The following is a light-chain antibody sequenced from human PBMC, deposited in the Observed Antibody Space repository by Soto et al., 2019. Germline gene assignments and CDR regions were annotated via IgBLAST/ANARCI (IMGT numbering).Light chain of an antibody. CDR2: QDS. CDR1: QSGDKY. CDR3: QAWDSSTVV. V-gene: IGLV3-1*01. Sequence: SYELTQPPSVSVSPGQTASITCSGDQSGDKYACWYQQKPGQSPVLVIYQDSKRPSGIPERFSGSNSGNTATLTLSGPQAMDEADYYCQAWDSSTVVFCGGTKLTVL. J-gene: IGLJ2*01.